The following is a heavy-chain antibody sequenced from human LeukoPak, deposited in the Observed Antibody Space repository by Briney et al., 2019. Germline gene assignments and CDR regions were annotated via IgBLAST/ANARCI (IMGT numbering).Heavy chain of an antibody. CDR1: GYSISSAYY. V-gene: IGHV4-38-2*01. Sequence: SETLSLTCAVSGYSISSAYYWGWIRQPPGKGLEWIGTIYHSGSTYYNPSLKSRVTISVDTSKNQFSLKLSSVTAADTAVYYCALVRYFDWLSRTTFDPWGQGTLVTVSS. D-gene: IGHD3-9*01. J-gene: IGHJ5*02. CDR2: IYHSGST. CDR3: ALVRYFDWLSRTTFDP.